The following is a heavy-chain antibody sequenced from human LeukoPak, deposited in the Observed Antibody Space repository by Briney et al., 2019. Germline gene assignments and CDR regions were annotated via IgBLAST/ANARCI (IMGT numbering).Heavy chain of an antibody. J-gene: IGHJ4*02. CDR1: GGSISSYY. V-gene: IGHV4-59*08. CDR3: ARMFPDCSSTSCYPTFDY. Sequence: SETLSLTCTVSGGSISSYYWNWIRQPPGKGLEWIGYIYYSGSTNYNPSLKSRVTISVDTSKNQFSLKLSSVTAADTAVYYCARMFPDCSSTSCYPTFDYWGQGTLVTVSS. CDR2: IYYSGST. D-gene: IGHD2-2*01.